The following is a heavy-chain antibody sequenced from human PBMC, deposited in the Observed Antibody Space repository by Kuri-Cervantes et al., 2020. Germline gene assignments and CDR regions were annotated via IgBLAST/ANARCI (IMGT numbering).Heavy chain of an antibody. Sequence: ASVKVSCKASGYTFTSYYMHWVRQAPGQGLEWMGIINPSGGSTSYAQKFQGRVTMTRDTSTSTVYMELSSLRSEDTAVYYCARVRSEWELPRYYYYGMDVWGQGTMVTVSS. CDR1: GYTFTSYY. CDR3: ARVRSEWELPRYYYYGMDV. V-gene: IGHV1-46*01. J-gene: IGHJ6*02. CDR2: INPSGGST. D-gene: IGHD1-26*01.